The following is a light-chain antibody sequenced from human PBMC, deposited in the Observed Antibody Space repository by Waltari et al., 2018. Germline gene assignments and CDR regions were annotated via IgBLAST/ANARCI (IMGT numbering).Light chain of an antibody. CDR1: QTVSSN. CDR2: GAS. CDR3: QQYNTWPPWT. Sequence: ETVMTQSQATLSVSPGESATLSCRTSQTVSSNLAWYQQKPGQAPRLLIYGASIRATGVPARFSGSGSGTQFTLTIHSLQSEDFAIYYCQQYNTWPPWTFGQGTKVDIK. J-gene: IGKJ1*01. V-gene: IGKV3-15*01.